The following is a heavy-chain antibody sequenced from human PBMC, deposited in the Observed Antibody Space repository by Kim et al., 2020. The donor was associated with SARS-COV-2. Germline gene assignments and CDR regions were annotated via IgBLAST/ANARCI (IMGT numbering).Heavy chain of an antibody. J-gene: IGHJ4*02. CDR2: INSDGSST. D-gene: IGHD6-13*01. V-gene: IGHV3-74*01. CDR1: GFTFSSYW. Sequence: GGSLRLSCAASGFTFSSYWMHWVRQAPGKGLVWVSRINSDGSSTSYADSVKGRFTISRDNAKNTLYLQMNSLRAEDTAVYYCARGRIAAAGTPDYWGQGTLVTVSS. CDR3: ARGRIAAAGTPDY.